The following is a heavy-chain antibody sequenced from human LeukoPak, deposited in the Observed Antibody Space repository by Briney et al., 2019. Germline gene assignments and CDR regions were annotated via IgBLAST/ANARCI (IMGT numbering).Heavy chain of an antibody. CDR1: GFTFSSYG. Sequence: PGGSLRLSCAASGFTFSSYGMHWVRQAPGKGLEWVAVIWYDGSNKYYADSVKGRFTISRDNSKNTLYLQMNSLRAEDTAVYYCARDGYGTGRHDYWGQGTLVTVSS. V-gene: IGHV3-33*01. J-gene: IGHJ4*02. D-gene: IGHD3-10*01. CDR2: IWYDGSNK. CDR3: ARDGYGTGRHDY.